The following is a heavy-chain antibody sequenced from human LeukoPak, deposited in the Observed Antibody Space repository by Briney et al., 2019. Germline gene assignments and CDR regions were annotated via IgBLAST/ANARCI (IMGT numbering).Heavy chain of an antibody. Sequence: GGSLRLSCAASGFTFSSYYMHWVRQAPGKGLVWVSRINSDWSSTTYADSVKGRFTISRDNAKNTLYLQMNSLRAEDTAVYHCARVPHSSSSSCYSWFVPWGQGTLVTVSS. CDR3: ARVPHSSSSSCYSWFVP. CDR1: GFTFSSYY. D-gene: IGHD2-2*01. CDR2: INSDWSST. V-gene: IGHV3-74*03. J-gene: IGHJ5*02.